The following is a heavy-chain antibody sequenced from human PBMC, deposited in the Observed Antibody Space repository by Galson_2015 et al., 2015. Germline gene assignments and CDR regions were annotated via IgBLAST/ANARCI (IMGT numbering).Heavy chain of an antibody. CDR1: GGTFSSYA. D-gene: IGHD3-22*01. V-gene: IGHV1-69*13. Sequence: SVKVSCKASGGTFSSYAISWVRQAPGQGLEWMGGIIPIFGTANYAQKFQGRVTITADESTSTAYMELSSLRSEDTAVYYCARDTYYYDSSGYYRFDYWGQGTLVTVSS. CDR2: IIPIFGTA. CDR3: ARDTYYYDSSGYYRFDY. J-gene: IGHJ4*02.